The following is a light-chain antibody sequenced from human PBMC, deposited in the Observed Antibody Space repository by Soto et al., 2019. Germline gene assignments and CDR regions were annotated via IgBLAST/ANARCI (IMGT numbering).Light chain of an antibody. CDR3: TSYAGSNNLV. CDR2: EVS. J-gene: IGLJ3*02. CDR1: SSDVGGYKF. V-gene: IGLV2-8*01. Sequence: QSALTQPASVSASPGQSITISCTGTSSDVGGYKFVSWYQHHPGKAPKLMIYEVSKRPSGVPDRFSGSKSGNTASLTVSGLQAEDEADYYCTSYAGSNNLVFAGGTKVTVL.